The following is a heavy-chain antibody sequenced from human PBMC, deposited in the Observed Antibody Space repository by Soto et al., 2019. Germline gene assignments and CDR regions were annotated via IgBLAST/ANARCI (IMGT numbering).Heavy chain of an antibody. Sequence: QLQLQESGPGLVKPSETLSLTCTVSGGSISSSSYYWGWIRQPPGKGLEWIGSIYYSGSTYYNPSLKSRVTISVDTSKNQFSLKLSSVTAADTAVYYCARASSDRYSSGWYDYWGQGTLVTVSS. CDR1: GGSISSSSYY. CDR3: ARASSDRYSSGWYDY. J-gene: IGHJ4*02. D-gene: IGHD6-19*01. V-gene: IGHV4-39*01. CDR2: IYYSGST.